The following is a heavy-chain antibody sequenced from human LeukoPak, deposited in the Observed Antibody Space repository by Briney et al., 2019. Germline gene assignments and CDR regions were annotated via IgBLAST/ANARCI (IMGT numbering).Heavy chain of an antibody. CDR2: VYFSGST. J-gene: IGHJ4*02. CDR1: GGSIDTSSYY. V-gene: IGHV4-39*07. CDR3: ARERGYYFDY. Sequence: SETLSLTCNVSGGSIDTSSYYWGWIRQPPGKNLEWIGSVYFSGSTNYNPSLKSRVTMSVDTSKNQFSLKLSSVTAADTAVYYCARERGYYFDYWGQGTLVTVSS.